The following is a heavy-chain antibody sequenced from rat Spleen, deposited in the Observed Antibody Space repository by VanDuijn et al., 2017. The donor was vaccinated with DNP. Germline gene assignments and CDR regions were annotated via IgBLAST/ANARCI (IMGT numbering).Heavy chain of an antibody. V-gene: IGHV5-58*01. CDR1: GFTFNGYW. CDR2: INTDGGST. Sequence: EVQLVETGGGLVQPGKSLKLSCVASGFTFNGYWMFWIRQAPGKGLEWVASINTDGGSTYYPGSVKGRFTVSRDNAKSTLYLQMDSLRSEDTATYYCARHAQFISMDAWGQGTSVTVSS. J-gene: IGHJ4*01. D-gene: IGHD1-1*01. CDR3: ARHAQFISMDA.